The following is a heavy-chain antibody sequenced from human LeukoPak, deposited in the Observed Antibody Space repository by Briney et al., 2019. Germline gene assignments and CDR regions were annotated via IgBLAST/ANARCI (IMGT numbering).Heavy chain of an antibody. D-gene: IGHD5-18*01. CDR1: GGSISGYY. CDR2: IYTSGST. V-gene: IGHV4-4*07. Sequence: SETLSLTCTVSGGSISGYYWSWIRQPAGKGLEWIGRIYTSGSTNYNPSLKSRVSMSVDTSKNQFSLKLSSVTAEDTAIYYCARDSDSYGPDFDYWGQGTLVTVSS. CDR3: ARDSDSYGPDFDY. J-gene: IGHJ4*02.